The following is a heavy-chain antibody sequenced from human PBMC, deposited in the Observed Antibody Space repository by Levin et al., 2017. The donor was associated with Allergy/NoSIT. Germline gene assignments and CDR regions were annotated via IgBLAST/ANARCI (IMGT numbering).Heavy chain of an antibody. D-gene: IGHD2-15*01. Sequence: SQTLSLTCAVYGGSFSGYYWSWIRQPPGKGLEWIGEINHSGSTNYNPSLKSRVTISVDTSKNQFSLKLSSVTAADTAVYYCARGRGRVVVAATRAPFDPWGQGTLVTVSS. CDR2: INHSGST. V-gene: IGHV4-34*01. CDR1: GGSFSGYY. CDR3: ARGRGRVVVAATRAPFDP. J-gene: IGHJ5*02.